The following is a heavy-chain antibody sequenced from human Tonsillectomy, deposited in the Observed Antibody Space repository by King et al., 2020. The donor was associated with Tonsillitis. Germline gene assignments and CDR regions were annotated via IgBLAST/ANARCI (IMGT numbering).Heavy chain of an antibody. J-gene: IGHJ3*02. CDR2: IYYSGST. D-gene: IGHD4-17*01. Sequence: QLQESGPGLVKPSETLSLTCTVSGGSISSYYWSWIRQPPGKGLEWIGYIYYSGSTNYNPSLKSRVTISVDTSMNPFSLKLSSVTAADTAVYYCARTPTVTSAFDIWGQGTMVTVSS. CDR3: ARTPTVTSAFDI. V-gene: IGHV4-59*01. CDR1: GGSISSYY.